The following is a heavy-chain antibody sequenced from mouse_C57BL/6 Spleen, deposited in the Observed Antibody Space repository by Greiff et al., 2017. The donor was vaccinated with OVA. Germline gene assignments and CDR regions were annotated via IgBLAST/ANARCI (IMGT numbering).Heavy chain of an antibody. CDR2: IRNKANGYTT. D-gene: IGHD2-4*01. CDR3: ASYYDYDGFDY. V-gene: IGHV7-3*01. Sequence: EVQVVESGGGLVQPGGSLSLSCAASGFTFTDYYMSWVRQPPGKALEWLGFIRNKANGYTTEYSASVQGRFTISRDNSQSILYLQMNALRAEDSATYYCASYYDYDGFDYWGQGTTLTVSS. J-gene: IGHJ2*01. CDR1: GFTFTDYY.